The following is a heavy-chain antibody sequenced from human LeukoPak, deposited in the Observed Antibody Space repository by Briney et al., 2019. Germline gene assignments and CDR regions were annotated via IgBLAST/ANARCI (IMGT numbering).Heavy chain of an antibody. CDR1: GFTFSSYS. Sequence: GGSLRLSCAASGFTFSSYSMNWVRQAPGKGLEWVSSISSSSSYIYYADSVKGRFTISRDNAKNSLYLQMNSLRAEDTAVYYCARDLLWFGERYFDYWGQGTLVTVSS. J-gene: IGHJ4*02. D-gene: IGHD3-10*01. CDR3: ARDLLWFGERYFDY. CDR2: ISSSSSYI. V-gene: IGHV3-21*01.